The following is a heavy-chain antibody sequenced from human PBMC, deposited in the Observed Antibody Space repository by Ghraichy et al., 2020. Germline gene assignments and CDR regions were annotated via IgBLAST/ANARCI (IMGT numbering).Heavy chain of an antibody. V-gene: IGHV3-23*01. CDR1: GFTFGSHV. D-gene: IGHD3-16*02. CDR3: ARDPLYGENYFDY. J-gene: IGHJ4*02. Sequence: GGSLRLSCAASGFTFGSHVMNWVRQAPGKGLEWVSDVSGSGGATHYADSVKGRFIISRDNSKNTLYLEMSSLSPEDTAFYYCARDPLYGENYFDYWGRGTLVTVST. CDR2: VSGSGGAT.